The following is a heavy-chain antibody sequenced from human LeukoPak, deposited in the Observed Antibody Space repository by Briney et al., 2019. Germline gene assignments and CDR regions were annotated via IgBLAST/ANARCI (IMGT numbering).Heavy chain of an antibody. J-gene: IGHJ4*02. CDR1: VGTFSSYA. D-gene: IGHD3-10*01. V-gene: IGHV1-69*05. CDR2: IIPIFGTA. CDR3: ARGLWFADPYYFDY. Sequence: GASVKVSCKASVGTFSSYAISWVRQAPGQGLEWMGGIIPIFGTANYAQKFQGRVTISRDTSTSTVNMELNSLRSEDTALYYCARGLWFADPYYFDYWGQGTLVTVSS.